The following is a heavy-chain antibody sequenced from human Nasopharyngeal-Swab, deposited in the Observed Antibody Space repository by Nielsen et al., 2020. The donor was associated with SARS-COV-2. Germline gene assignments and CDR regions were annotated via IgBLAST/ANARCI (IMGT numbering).Heavy chain of an antibody. D-gene: IGHD5-24*01. CDR3: ASVRDGYNTLFDY. J-gene: IGHJ4*02. V-gene: IGHV3-72*01. CDR1: GFTFSDHY. Sequence: GESLKISCAASGFTFSDHYMDWVRQAPGKGLEWVGRTRNKANSYTTEYAASVKGRFTISRDDSKNSLYLQMSSLKTEDTAVYYCASVRDGYNTLFDYWGQGTLVTVSS. CDR2: TRNKANSYTT.